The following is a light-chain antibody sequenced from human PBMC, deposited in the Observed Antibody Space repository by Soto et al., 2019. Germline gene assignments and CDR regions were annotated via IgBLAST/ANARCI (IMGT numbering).Light chain of an antibody. J-gene: IGKJ4*01. CDR3: HQYGTSPLT. Sequence: EIVLTQSPGTLSLSPGEGATLSCRASQSVSNNFLAWYQQKPGQAPRLLIYGASSRAPGIPDRFSGSGSGTDFTLTISRLEHEDFAVYYCHQYGTSPLTFGRGTKVEIK. V-gene: IGKV3-20*01. CDR1: QSVSNNF. CDR2: GAS.